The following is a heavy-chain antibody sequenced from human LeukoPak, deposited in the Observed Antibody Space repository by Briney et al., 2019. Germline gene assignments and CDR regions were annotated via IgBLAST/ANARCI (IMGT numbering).Heavy chain of an antibody. CDR1: GGSISSSSYF. J-gene: IGHJ5*02. D-gene: IGHD1-14*01. CDR3: ARRKARWFDP. V-gene: IGHV4-39*07. Sequence: PSETLSLTCNVSGGSISSSSYFWAWIRQPPGKGLEWIGSMYYSGSTDYNPSLRSRVIISVDTSKNQFSLKLSSVTAADTAVYYCARRKARWFDPWGQGTLVTVSS. CDR2: MYYSGST.